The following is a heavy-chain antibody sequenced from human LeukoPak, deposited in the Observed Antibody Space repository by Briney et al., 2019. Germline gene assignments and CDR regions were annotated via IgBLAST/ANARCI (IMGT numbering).Heavy chain of an antibody. D-gene: IGHD6-19*01. CDR1: GFTFSSYS. V-gene: IGHV3-21*01. CDR3: ARGHSSGWYGEAFDI. CDR2: ISSSSSYI. Sequence: GGSLRLSCAASGFTFSSYSMNWVRQAPGKGLEWVSSISSSSSYIYYADSVKGRFTISRDNAKNSLYLQMNSLRAEDTAVYYCARGHSSGWYGEAFDIWGQGTMVTVSS. J-gene: IGHJ3*02.